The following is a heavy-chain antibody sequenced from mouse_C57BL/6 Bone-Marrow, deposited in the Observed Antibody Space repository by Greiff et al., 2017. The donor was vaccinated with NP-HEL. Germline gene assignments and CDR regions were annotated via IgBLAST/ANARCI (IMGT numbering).Heavy chain of an antibody. CDR2: ISNGGGST. D-gene: IGHD1-1*01. CDR1: GFTFSDYY. V-gene: IGHV5-12*01. J-gene: IGHJ1*03. Sequence: EVQVVESGGGLVQPGGSLKLSCAASGFTFSDYYMYWVRQTPEKRLEWVAYISNGGGSTYYPDTVKGRFTISRDNAKNTLYLQMSRLKSEDTAMYYCARHSPITTVVAKDFDVWGTGTTVTVSS. CDR3: ARHSPITTVVAKDFDV.